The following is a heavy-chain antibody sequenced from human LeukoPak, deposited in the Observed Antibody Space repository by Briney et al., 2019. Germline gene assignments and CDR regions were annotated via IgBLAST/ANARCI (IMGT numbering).Heavy chain of an antibody. V-gene: IGHV1-46*01. J-gene: IGHJ1*01. CDR3: ARGAHIIAVAIPHTAGAEYFQH. CDR1: GYTFTSYY. Sequence: ASVKISCKGSGYTFTSYYMHWVRQAPGQGLEWMGIINPSGGSTSYAQKFQGRVTMTRDTSTSTVYMELSSLRSEDTAVYYCARGAHIIAVAIPHTAGAEYFQHWGQGTLVTVSS. CDR2: INPSGGST. D-gene: IGHD6-19*01.